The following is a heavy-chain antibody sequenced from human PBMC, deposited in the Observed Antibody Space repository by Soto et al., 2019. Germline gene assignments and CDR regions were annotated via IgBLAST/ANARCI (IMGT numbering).Heavy chain of an antibody. D-gene: IGHD3-10*01. V-gene: IGHV3-23*01. CDR3: AKRHYYGSGSFAVAT. CDR2: GSGDGYAS. CDR1: GFTFSSNA. Sequence: EVRLLESGGGLVQPGGSLRLSCAGSGFTFSSNAMSWVRQAPGKGLEWVSSGSGDGYASDYADSVKGRFTVSRHNSKNTRYLQMNSLRAEDTAVYYCAKRHYYGSGSFAVATWGQGPLVTVSS. J-gene: IGHJ4*03.